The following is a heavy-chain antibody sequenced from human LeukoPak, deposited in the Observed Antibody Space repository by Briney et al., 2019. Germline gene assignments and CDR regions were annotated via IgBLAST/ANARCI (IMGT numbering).Heavy chain of an antibody. CDR2: ISYDGSNK. CDR3: AKDQTGRYCSTTSCYVIDY. V-gene: IGHV3-30*18. J-gene: IGHJ4*02. CDR1: GFTFSTYG. D-gene: IGHD2-2*01. Sequence: GGSLRLSCAASGFTFSTYGMHWVRQAPGKGLEWVAIISYDGSNKYYADSVKGRFTISRDNSKNTLYLQMNCLRVEDTAVYYCAKDQTGRYCSTTSCYVIDYWGQGTLVTVSS.